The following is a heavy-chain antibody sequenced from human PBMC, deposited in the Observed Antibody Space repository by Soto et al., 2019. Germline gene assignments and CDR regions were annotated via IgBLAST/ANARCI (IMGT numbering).Heavy chain of an antibody. CDR3: AHRGGAAVGLYYFDY. J-gene: IGHJ4*02. V-gene: IGHV2-5*08. CDR1: GGSVTSGSYY. Sequence: TLSLTCTVSGGSVTSGSYYWSWIRQPPGKALEWLALIYWHDDKRYSPSLKSRLTITKDTSKNQVVLTMTNVDPVDTATYYCAHRGGAAVGLYYFDYWGPGTLVTVSS. D-gene: IGHD6-13*01. CDR2: IYWHDDK.